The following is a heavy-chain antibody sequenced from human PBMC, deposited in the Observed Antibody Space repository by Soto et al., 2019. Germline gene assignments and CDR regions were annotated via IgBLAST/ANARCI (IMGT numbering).Heavy chain of an antibody. J-gene: IGHJ4*02. Sequence: PGGSLRLSCAASGFTFSSYAMHWVRQAPGKGLEWVAVISYDGSNKYYADSVKGRFTISRDNSRTPLYLQMNSLRAEDTAVYYCARGTIATTVSPFDYWGQGTLVTVSS. D-gene: IGHD4-17*01. CDR2: ISYDGSNK. CDR3: ARGTIATTVSPFDY. CDR1: GFTFSSYA. V-gene: IGHV3-30-3*01.